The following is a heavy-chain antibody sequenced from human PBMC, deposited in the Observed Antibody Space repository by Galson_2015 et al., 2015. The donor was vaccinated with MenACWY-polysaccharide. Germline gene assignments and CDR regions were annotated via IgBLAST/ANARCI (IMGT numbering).Heavy chain of an antibody. Sequence: SLRLSCAASGFTFSGYWMTWLRQAPGKGPEWVANVKGDGSEKYFLDSVKGRFTIGRDNADNSLFLQMNSLRVEDTAVYYCARDAYGECFDYWGQGVLVTVSS. CDR2: VKGDGSEK. CDR1: GFTFSGYW. V-gene: IGHV3-7*01. D-gene: IGHD4-17*01. CDR3: ARDAYGECFDY. J-gene: IGHJ4*02.